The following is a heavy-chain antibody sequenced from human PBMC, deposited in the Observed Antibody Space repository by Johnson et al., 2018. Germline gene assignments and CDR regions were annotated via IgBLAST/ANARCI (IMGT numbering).Heavy chain of an antibody. J-gene: IGHJ3*02. CDR3: AKCYDYALLGAFDI. D-gene: IGHD3-16*01. Sequence: VQLVQSGGGLVQPGGALRLSCAASGFTFSSYAMNWVRQGPGMGLQWVSYISSSSNTVYYADSVKGRFTISRDNAKNSLYLQMNSLRAEDTALYYCAKCYDYALLGAFDIWGQGTMVTVSS. CDR1: GFTFSSYA. V-gene: IGHV3-48*04. CDR2: ISSSSNTV.